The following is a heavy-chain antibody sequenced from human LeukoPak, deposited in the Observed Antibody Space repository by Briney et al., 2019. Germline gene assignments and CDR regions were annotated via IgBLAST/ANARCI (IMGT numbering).Heavy chain of an antibody. Sequence: GGSLRLSCAASGFTVSSNYMSRVRQAPGKGLEWVSVIYSGGSTYYADSVKGRFTISRDNSKNTLYLQMNSLRAEDTAVYYCARDKNGWRYFDYCGQGTLVTVSS. CDR3: ARDKNGWRYFDY. V-gene: IGHV3-66*01. D-gene: IGHD5-24*01. CDR1: GFTVSSNY. CDR2: IYSGGST. J-gene: IGHJ4*02.